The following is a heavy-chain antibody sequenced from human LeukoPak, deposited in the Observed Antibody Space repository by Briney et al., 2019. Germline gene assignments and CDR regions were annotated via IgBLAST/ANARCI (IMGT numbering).Heavy chain of an antibody. CDR3: AKVQLAPLYYFDY. D-gene: IGHD6-13*01. Sequence: GGSLRLSCAASGFTFSSYAMSWVRQAPEKGLEWVSAISGSGGSTYYADSVKGRFTISRDNSKNTLYLQMNSLRAEDTAVYYCAKVQLAPLYYFDYWGQGTLVTVSS. CDR1: GFTFSSYA. V-gene: IGHV3-23*01. J-gene: IGHJ4*02. CDR2: ISGSGGST.